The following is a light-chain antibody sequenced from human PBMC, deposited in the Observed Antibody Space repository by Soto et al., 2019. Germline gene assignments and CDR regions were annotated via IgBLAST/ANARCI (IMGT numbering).Light chain of an antibody. Sequence: DVVMTQSPLSLPVTLGQPASISCRSSQSLVHSDGNSYLSWFQQRPGQSPRRLIYRASNRDSGVTDRFSGSGSGTDFTLKISRVEVEDVGVYYCMQGKYWPPITFGQGTRLEIK. CDR1: QSLVHSDGNSY. J-gene: IGKJ5*01. CDR3: MQGKYWPPIT. CDR2: RAS. V-gene: IGKV2-30*02.